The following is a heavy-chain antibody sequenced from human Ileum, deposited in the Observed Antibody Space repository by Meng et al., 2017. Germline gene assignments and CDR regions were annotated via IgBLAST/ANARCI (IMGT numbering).Heavy chain of an antibody. D-gene: IGHD3-10*01. V-gene: IGHV3-74*01. Sequence: GGSLRLSCAASGFIFSTYGMHWVRQAPGKGLVWVSRINSDGSSTTYADSVKGRFTISRDNAKNTLYLQMISLRAEDTAVYYCARVPNGVNYGSAIRNYWGQGTLVTVSS. CDR2: INSDGSST. J-gene: IGHJ4*02. CDR1: GFIFSTYG. CDR3: ARVPNGVNYGSAIRNY.